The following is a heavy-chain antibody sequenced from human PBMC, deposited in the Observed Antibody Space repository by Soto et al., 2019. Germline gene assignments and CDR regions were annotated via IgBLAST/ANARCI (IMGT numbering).Heavy chain of an antibody. CDR2: VSAYNGER. D-gene: IGHD6-6*01. CDR1: GYTFTNYG. Sequence: QVQLVQSGAEVKQPGASVKVSCKASGYTFTNYGINWVRQAPGQGLEWLGWVSAYNGERRYAQRVQARVIMTTDTSTTTAYMELRSLRSDDTAFYYCSRGTSIPASGDYWGQGTLVTVSS. J-gene: IGHJ4*01. V-gene: IGHV1-18*01. CDR3: SRGTSIPASGDY.